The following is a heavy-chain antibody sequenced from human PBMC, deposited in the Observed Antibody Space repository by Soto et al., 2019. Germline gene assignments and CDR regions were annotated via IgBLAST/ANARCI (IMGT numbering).Heavy chain of an antibody. CDR3: AHSLYYGSGSYYNFYYYYGMDV. CDR1: GFSLSTSGVG. J-gene: IGHJ6*02. V-gene: IGHV2-5*01. Sequence: SGPTLVNPTQTLTLTCTFSGFSLSTSGVGVGWIRQPPGKALEWLALIYWNDDKRYSPSLKSRLTITKDTSKNQVVLTMTNMDPVDTATYYCAHSLYYGSGSYYNFYYYYGMDVWGQGT. D-gene: IGHD3-10*01. CDR2: IYWNDDK.